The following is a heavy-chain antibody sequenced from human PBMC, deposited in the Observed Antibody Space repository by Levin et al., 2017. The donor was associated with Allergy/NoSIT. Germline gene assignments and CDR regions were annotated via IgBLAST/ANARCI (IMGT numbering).Heavy chain of an antibody. CDR3: ARLSPLATAFDY. CDR1: GFTFSSYA. V-gene: IGHV3-30-3*01. J-gene: IGHJ4*02. Sequence: GGSLRLSCAASGFTFSSYAMHWVRQAPGKGLEWVAVISYDGSNKYYADSVKGRFTISRDNSKNTLYLQMNSLRAEDTAVYYCARLSPLATAFDYWGQGTLVTVSS. D-gene: IGHD2-21*02. CDR2: ISYDGSNK.